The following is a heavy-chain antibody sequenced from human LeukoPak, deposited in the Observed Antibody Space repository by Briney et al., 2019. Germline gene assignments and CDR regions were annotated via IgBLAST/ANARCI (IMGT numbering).Heavy chain of an antibody. CDR2: IYHSGST. J-gene: IGHJ4*02. Sequence: SETLSLTCSVSGGSISSSTYYWGWIRQPPGKGLEWIGSIYHSGSTYYNPSLKSRVTISVDTSKNQFSLKLSSVTAADTAVYYCAREGDSSGYPDYWGQGTLVTVSS. D-gene: IGHD3-22*01. CDR1: GGSISSSTYY. V-gene: IGHV4-39*07. CDR3: AREGDSSGYPDY.